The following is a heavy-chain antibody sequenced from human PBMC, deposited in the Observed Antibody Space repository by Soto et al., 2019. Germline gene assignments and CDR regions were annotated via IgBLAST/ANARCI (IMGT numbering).Heavy chain of an antibody. J-gene: IGHJ4*01. CDR1: GGSISSAGYF. D-gene: IGHD3-22*01. V-gene: IGHV4-31*03. CDR2: IYYSDGST. Sequence: SETLSLTCTVSGGSISSAGYFWNWIRQHPGKGLEWIGYIYYSDGSTYYKPSLKSRVSISLDTSKNQFSLKLTSVTAVDTATYYCAKARCSGNSCYVPDYWGHGSLVTVSS. CDR3: AKARCSGNSCYVPDY.